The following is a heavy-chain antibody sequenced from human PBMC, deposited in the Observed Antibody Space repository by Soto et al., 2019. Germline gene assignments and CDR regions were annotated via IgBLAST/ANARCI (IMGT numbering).Heavy chain of an antibody. D-gene: IGHD3-10*01. V-gene: IGHV3-30*18. Sequence: GGSLSLTCAASGFPFSSYGMHWIRQAPGKGLEWVAVISYDGSNKYYADSVKGRFTISRDNSKNTLYLQMNSLRAEDTAVYYCAKDSHGSGSYFDYYYGMDGWGQGTTVTVSS. J-gene: IGHJ6*02. CDR3: AKDSHGSGSYFDYYYGMDG. CDR2: ISYDGSNK. CDR1: GFPFSSYG.